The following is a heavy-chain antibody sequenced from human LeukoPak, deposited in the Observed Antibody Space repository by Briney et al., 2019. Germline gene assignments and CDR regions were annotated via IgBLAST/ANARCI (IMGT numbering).Heavy chain of an antibody. CDR1: GFTFSSYS. J-gene: IGHJ3*02. Sequence: GGSLRLXCAASGFTFSSYSMNWVRQAPGKGLEWVSSISSSSSYIYYADSVKGRFTISRDNAKNSLYLQMNSLRAEDTAVYYCARVCGGDCYSPSSAFDIWGQGTMVTVSS. D-gene: IGHD2-21*02. CDR3: ARVCGGDCYSPSSAFDI. CDR2: ISSSSSYI. V-gene: IGHV3-21*01.